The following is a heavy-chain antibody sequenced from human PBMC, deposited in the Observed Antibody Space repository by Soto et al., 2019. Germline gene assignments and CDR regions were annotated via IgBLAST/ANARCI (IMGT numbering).Heavy chain of an antibody. Sequence: EVQLLASGGGLVQPGGSLRLSCAASGFSFSTYAMSWVRQAPGKGLEWVSGISAGGGNTFYADSVRGRFTISRDNSKNTLDLQMSSLRAEDTALYYCAKHSEYQLLSWFDPWGQGTLLTVSS. CDR3: AKHSEYQLLSWFDP. CDR2: ISAGGGNT. J-gene: IGHJ5*02. CDR1: GFSFSTYA. D-gene: IGHD2-2*01. V-gene: IGHV3-23*01.